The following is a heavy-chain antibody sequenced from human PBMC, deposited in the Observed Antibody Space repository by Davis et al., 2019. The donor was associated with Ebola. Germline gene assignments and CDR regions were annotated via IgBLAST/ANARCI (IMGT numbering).Heavy chain of an antibody. J-gene: IGHJ4*02. Sequence: GESLKISCAASGFTFSSYWMSWVRQAPGKGLEWVAKIKQDGSEKYYVDSVKGRFTISRDNAKNSLYLQMNSLRAEDTAVYYCARGSSWYTYWGQGTLVTVSS. CDR1: GFTFSSYW. CDR2: IKQDGSEK. CDR3: ARGSSWYTY. D-gene: IGHD6-13*01. V-gene: IGHV3-7*01.